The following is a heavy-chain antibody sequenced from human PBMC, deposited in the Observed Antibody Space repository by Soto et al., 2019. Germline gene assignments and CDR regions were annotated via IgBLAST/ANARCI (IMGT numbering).Heavy chain of an antibody. D-gene: IGHD5-12*01. Sequence: QVQLVESGGGVVQPGRSLRLSCAASGFTFSRYGMHWVRQAPGKGLEWVAVMSYDGRDKYYADSVKGRFTISGDNSKNTLYLQMKSLRAEDTAVYYGAKGDIVATIGVFDYWGQGTLVTVSS. CDR3: AKGDIVATIGVFDY. J-gene: IGHJ4*02. CDR1: GFTFSRYG. V-gene: IGHV3-30*18. CDR2: MSYDGRDK.